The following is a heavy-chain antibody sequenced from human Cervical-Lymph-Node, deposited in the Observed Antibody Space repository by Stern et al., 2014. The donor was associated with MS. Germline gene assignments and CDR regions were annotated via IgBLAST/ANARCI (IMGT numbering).Heavy chain of an antibody. CDR1: GGSIRRGDYY. Sequence: QLQLQESGPGLVQPSQTLSLTCTVSGGSIRRGDYYWRWIRPPPGKGLEWIGYIYYSGSTYYNPSLKSRVTISVDTSKNQFSLKLSSVTAADTAVYYCARDSSGYYLILDYWGQGTLVTVSS. D-gene: IGHD3-22*01. CDR3: ARDSSGYYLILDY. J-gene: IGHJ4*02. CDR2: IYYSGST. V-gene: IGHV4-30-4*01.